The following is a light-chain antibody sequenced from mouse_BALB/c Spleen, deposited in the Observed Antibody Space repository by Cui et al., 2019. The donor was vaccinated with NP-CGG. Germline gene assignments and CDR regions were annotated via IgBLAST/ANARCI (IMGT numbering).Light chain of an antibody. V-gene: IGLV1*01. J-gene: IGLJ1*01. CDR3: ALWYSNHWV. CDR1: TGAVTTSNY. CDR2: GTI. Sequence: QAVVTQASALTTSPGETVTLTCRSSTGAVTTSNYANWVQEKPDHLFTGLIGGTINRAPGVPARFSGSLIGDKAALTITGAQTEDEAIYFCALWYSNHWVFGGGTKTDCP.